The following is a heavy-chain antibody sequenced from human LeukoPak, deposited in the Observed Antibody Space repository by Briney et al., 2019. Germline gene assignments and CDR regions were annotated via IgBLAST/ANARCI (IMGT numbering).Heavy chain of an antibody. D-gene: IGHD3-22*01. CDR2: IYYSGST. V-gene: IGHV4-59*01. J-gene: IGHJ6*03. CDR1: GGSISSYY. Sequence: SETLSLTCTVSGGSISSYYWSWIRKPPGKGLEWIGYIYYSGSTNYNPSLKSRVTISVDTSKNQFSLKLSSVTAADTAVYYCAGASVYYYDSTMDVWGKGTTVTISS. CDR3: AGASVYYYDSTMDV.